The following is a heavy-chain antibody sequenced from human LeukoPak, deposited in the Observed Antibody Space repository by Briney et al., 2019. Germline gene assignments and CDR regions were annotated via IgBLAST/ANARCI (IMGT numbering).Heavy chain of an antibody. J-gene: IGHJ4*02. Sequence: PGGSLRLSCAASGFTFSSYLMHWVRQAPGKGLVWVSRIDGDGSVTTYADSVKGRFTISRDNAKHTLYLQMNSLRDEDTAVYYCARAWPSGGPSLDSWGQGTLVTVSS. V-gene: IGHV3-74*01. CDR1: GFTFSSYL. D-gene: IGHD1-26*01. CDR3: ARAWPSGGPSLDS. CDR2: IDGDGSVT.